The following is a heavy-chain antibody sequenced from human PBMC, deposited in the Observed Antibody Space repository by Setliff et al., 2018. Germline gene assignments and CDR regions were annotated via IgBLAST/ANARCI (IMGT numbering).Heavy chain of an antibody. CDR3: ARLALTGYDTRGYYYALDYYYYMDV. D-gene: IGHD3-22*01. Sequence: GSLRLSCVTSGFTFSNYGMTWVRRAPGKGLEWISYISTSSPIIYYADSVKGRSTISRDNANHSLHLQMNSLSAEDTAVYFCARLALTGYDTRGYYYALDYYYYMDVWGKGTTVTVSS. J-gene: IGHJ6*03. CDR1: GFTFSNYG. V-gene: IGHV3-48*01. CDR2: ISTSSPII.